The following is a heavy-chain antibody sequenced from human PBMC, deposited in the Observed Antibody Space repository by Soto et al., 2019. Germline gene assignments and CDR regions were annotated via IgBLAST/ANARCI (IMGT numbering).Heavy chain of an antibody. D-gene: IGHD5-18*01. Sequence: GGSLRLSCAASGFTFSSYGMHWVRQAPGKGLEWVAVISYDGSNKYYADSVKGRFTISRDNSKNTLYLQMNSLRAEDTAVYYCATLHQLWLSGDAFDIWGQGTMVTVSS. V-gene: IGHV3-30*03. J-gene: IGHJ3*02. CDR1: GFTFSSYG. CDR3: ATLHQLWLSGDAFDI. CDR2: ISYDGSNK.